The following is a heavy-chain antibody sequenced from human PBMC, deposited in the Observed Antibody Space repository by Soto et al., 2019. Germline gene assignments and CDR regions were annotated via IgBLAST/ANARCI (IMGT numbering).Heavy chain of an antibody. CDR3: ARVDTAMAFDY. J-gene: IGHJ4*02. Sequence: EVQLVESGGGLVQPGGSLRLSCAASGFTVSSNSMSWVRQAPGKGLEWVSVIYSGGSTYYADSVKGRFTISRHNSKNTLYLQMNSLRAEDTAVYYCARVDTAMAFDYWGQGTLVTVSS. V-gene: IGHV3-53*04. CDR1: GFTVSSNS. D-gene: IGHD5-18*01. CDR2: IYSGGST.